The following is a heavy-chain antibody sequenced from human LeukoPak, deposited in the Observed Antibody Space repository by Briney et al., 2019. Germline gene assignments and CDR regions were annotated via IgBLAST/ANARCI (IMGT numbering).Heavy chain of an antibody. J-gene: IGHJ4*02. CDR2: ITSGFTP. CDR3: AKDYSDSRVADVFLEY. Sequence: GGPLRLSCAASGLTFSDYAMSWFRQAPGKGLEYVAGITSGFTPLYADFVKGRFTVSRDNSKSTFHLQMNSLRAEDTAVYFCAKDYSDSRVADVFLEYWGQGTLVTVSS. D-gene: IGHD2-21*01. V-gene: IGHV3-23*01. CDR1: GLTFSDYA.